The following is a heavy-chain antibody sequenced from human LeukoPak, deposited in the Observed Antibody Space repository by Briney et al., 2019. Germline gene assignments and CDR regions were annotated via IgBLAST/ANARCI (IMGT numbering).Heavy chain of an antibody. V-gene: IGHV4-59*12. CDR3: ARPVYYYDSSGYTEGIFDY. J-gene: IGHJ4*02. CDR1: GGSISSYY. D-gene: IGHD3-22*01. CDR2: IYYSGST. Sequence: PSETLSLTCTVSGGSISSYYWSWIRQPPGKGLEWIGYIYYSGSTNYNPSLKSRVTISVDTSKNQFSLKLSSVTAADTAVYYCARPVYYYDSSGYTEGIFDYWGQGTLVTVSS.